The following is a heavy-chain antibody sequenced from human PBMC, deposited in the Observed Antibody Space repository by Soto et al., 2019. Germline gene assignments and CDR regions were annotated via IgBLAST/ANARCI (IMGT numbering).Heavy chain of an antibody. V-gene: IGHV3-23*01. CDR2: ISGSGGST. Sequence: GGSLRLSCAASGFTFSSYAMSWVRQAPGKGLEWVSAISGSGGSTYYADSVKGRFTISRDNSKNTLYLQMNSLRAEDTAVYYCAKSAIIWSGYSYYYMDVWGKGTTVTVSS. CDR1: GFTFSSYA. J-gene: IGHJ6*03. CDR3: AKSAIIWSGYSYYYMDV. D-gene: IGHD3-3*01.